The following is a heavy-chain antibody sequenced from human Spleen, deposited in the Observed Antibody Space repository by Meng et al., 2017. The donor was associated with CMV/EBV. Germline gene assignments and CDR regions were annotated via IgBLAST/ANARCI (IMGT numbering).Heavy chain of an antibody. CDR2: INTDGRTI. D-gene: IGHD1-14*01. CDR3: ARDQASTPPGIDYFGMDV. CDR1: GFTFNIYY. Sequence: GESLKISCAASGFTFNIYYMSWIRQAPGKGLEWVSSINTDGRTIDYADSVKGRFTISRDNAKNSLDLQMNSLRVEDTALYYCARDQASTPPGIDYFGMDVWGQGTTGTVSS. J-gene: IGHJ6*02. V-gene: IGHV3-11*01.